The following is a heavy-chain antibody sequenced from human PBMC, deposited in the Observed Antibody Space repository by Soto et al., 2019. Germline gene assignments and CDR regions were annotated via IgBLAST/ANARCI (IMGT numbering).Heavy chain of an antibody. J-gene: IGHJ6*02. CDR3: ARPEYSSSSYGMDV. V-gene: IGHV3-48*02. CDR1: GFTFSSYS. D-gene: IGHD6-6*01. Sequence: EVQLVESVGGLVQPGGSLRLPCAASGFTFSSYSMNWVRQAPGKGLEWVAYISSSSITIYYADSVKGQFTISRDNAKNSLYLQMNRLRDEDTAVYYCARPEYSSSSYGMDVWGQGTTVTVSS. CDR2: ISSSSITI.